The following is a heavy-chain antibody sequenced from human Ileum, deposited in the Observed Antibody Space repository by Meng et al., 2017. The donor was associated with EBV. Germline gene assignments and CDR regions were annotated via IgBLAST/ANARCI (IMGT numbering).Heavy chain of an antibody. Sequence: EVQLVESGGGLVQSGGSLRRSWSGSGLTFSSYYMHWVRQDPGKGLVWVSQIKSDGSSTGYADSVKGRFTISRDNAKNTLYLQMNSLRAEDTAVYYCVKDGYCSGGSCDGGFGFDPWGKGTLVTVSS. CDR2: IKSDGSST. D-gene: IGHD2-15*01. CDR1: GLTFSSYY. J-gene: IGHJ5*02. CDR3: VKDGYCSGGSCDGGFGFDP. V-gene: IGHV3-74*01.